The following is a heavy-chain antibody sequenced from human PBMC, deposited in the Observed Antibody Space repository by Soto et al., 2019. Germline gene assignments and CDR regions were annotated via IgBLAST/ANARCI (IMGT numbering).Heavy chain of an antibody. J-gene: IGHJ4*02. CDR3: ARSRYPDAPADY. V-gene: IGHV1-69*06. CDR2: IIPIFGTA. CDR1: GGTFSSYA. Sequence: SVKVSCKASGGTFSSYAISWVRQAPGQGLEWMGGIIPIFGTANYAQKFQGRVTITADKSTSTAYMELSSLRSEDTAVYYCARSRYPDAPADYWGQGTLVTVSS. D-gene: IGHD1-26*01.